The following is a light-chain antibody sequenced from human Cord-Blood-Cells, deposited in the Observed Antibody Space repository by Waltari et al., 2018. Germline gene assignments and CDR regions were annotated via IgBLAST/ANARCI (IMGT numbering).Light chain of an antibody. CDR1: SSDVGGSNY. CDR3: SSYTSSSTLGV. J-gene: IGLJ3*02. Sequence: QSALTQPASVSGSPGQAITISRTGSSSDVGGSNYVSWYQQHPGQATKLMIYDVSKRPSGVSHRFSGSKSGNTASLTISGLQAEDEADYYCSSYTSSSTLGVFGGGTKLTVL. CDR2: DVS. V-gene: IGLV2-14*01.